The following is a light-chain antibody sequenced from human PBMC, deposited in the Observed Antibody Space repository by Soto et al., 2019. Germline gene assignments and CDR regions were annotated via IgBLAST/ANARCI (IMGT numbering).Light chain of an antibody. CDR3: QQYAGSPRT. V-gene: IGKV3-20*01. CDR2: GAS. J-gene: IGKJ1*01. CDR1: QSFTSTS. Sequence: IVLTQSPGTLSLSPLVIATLSCMASQSFTSTSLAWYQQKPGQAPRLLISGASSRATGIPDRFSGSGSGTDFTLTISRLEPEDFAVYYCQQYAGSPRTFGQGTKVDIK.